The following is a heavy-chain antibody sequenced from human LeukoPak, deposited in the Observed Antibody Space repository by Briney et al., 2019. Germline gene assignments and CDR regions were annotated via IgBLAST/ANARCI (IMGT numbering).Heavy chain of an antibody. Sequence: PSETLSLTCTVSGGSISSGGYYWSWIRQHPGKGLEWIGYIYYSGSTYYNPSLKSRVTISVDTSKNQFSLKLSSVTAADTAVYYCARAEGGYYIDYWGQGTLVTVSS. CDR3: ARAEGGYYIDY. CDR2: IYYSGST. CDR1: GGSISSGGYY. D-gene: IGHD3-3*01. J-gene: IGHJ4*02. V-gene: IGHV4-31*03.